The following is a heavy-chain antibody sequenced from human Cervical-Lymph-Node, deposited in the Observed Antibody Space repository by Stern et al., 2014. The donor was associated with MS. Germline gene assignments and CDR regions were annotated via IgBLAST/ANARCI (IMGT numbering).Heavy chain of an antibody. J-gene: IGHJ3*02. V-gene: IGHV1-69*06. Sequence: MQLVESGAEVKKPGSSVKVSCQASGGTFSTLAINWVRQASGQGLEWMGGIIPIIDSANYAQKFQDRVTITADTSTRTVYMELRNLSTEDTAVFFCARDRRDAHTYAFDTWGQGTPVTVSA. D-gene: IGHD5-24*01. CDR3: ARDRRDAHTYAFDT. CDR1: GGTFSTLA. CDR2: IIPIIDSA.